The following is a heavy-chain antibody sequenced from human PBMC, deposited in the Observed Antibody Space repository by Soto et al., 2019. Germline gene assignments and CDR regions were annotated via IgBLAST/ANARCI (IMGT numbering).Heavy chain of an antibody. J-gene: IGHJ6*03. Sequence: KVSCKASGYTFTSYDINWVRQATGQGLEWMGWMNPNSGNTGYAQKFQGRATMTRNTSISTAYMELSSLRSEDTAVYYRARDSYYYYYYMDVWGKGTTVTVSS. V-gene: IGHV1-8*01. CDR1: GYTFTSYD. CDR2: MNPNSGNT. CDR3: ARDSYYYYYYMDV.